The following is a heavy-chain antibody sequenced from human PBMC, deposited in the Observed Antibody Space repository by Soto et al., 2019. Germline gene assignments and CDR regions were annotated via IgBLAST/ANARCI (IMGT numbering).Heavy chain of an antibody. J-gene: IGHJ3*02. CDR2: ISGSGGTT. CDR1: GFTFSRYA. CDR3: AKTANGWFSAFDI. D-gene: IGHD6-19*01. Sequence: VQLLESGGGLVQPGGSLRLSCAASGFTFSRYAMSWVRQAPGKGLEWVSAISGSGGTTYYADSVKGRFTFSRDNSKNTLYLQMNSLRAEDTAVYYCAKTANGWFSAFDIWGQGTMVTVSS. V-gene: IGHV3-23*01.